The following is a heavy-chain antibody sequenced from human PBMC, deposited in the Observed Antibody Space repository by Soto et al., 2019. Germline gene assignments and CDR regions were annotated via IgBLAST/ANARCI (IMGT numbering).Heavy chain of an antibody. D-gene: IGHD3-10*01. J-gene: IGHJ4*02. CDR1: GFSFSRFA. CDR2: ISKDGSVI. Sequence: QVQLVESGGGVVQPGGSLRLSCAASGFSFSRFAIHWVRQAPGKGLEWVAVISKDGSVIYYADSVKGRFTISRDNSKSSLFLQVNSLTSEDTAVYHCARSRSGAVPDSLGFWGQGTQVTVSS. CDR3: ARSRSGAVPDSLGF. V-gene: IGHV3-30-3*01.